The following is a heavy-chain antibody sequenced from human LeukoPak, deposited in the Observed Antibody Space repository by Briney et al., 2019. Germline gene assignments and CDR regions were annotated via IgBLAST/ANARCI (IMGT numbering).Heavy chain of an antibody. CDR1: GFTFSSYA. CDR2: ISGSGGST. D-gene: IGHD6-19*01. CDR3: ASSGSSGLDY. Sequence: SGGSLRLSCAASGFTFSSYAMSWVRQAPGKGLVWVSAISGSGGSTYYADSVKGRFTISRDNAKNSLYLQMNSLRAEDTAVYYCASSGSSGLDYWGQGTLVTVSS. J-gene: IGHJ4*02. V-gene: IGHV3-23*01.